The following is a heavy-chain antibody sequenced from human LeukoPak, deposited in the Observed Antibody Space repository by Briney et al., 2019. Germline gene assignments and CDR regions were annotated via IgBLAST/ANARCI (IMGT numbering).Heavy chain of an antibody. CDR3: ARDLRRRRAFDI. CDR1: GFTFSSYS. CDR2: ISSSSSYI. Sequence: PGGSLRLSCAASGFTFSSYSMNWVRQAPGKGLEWVSSISSSSSYIYYADSVKGRFTISRDNAKNSLYLQMNSLRAEDTAVYYCARDLRRRRAFDIWGQGTMVTVSS. V-gene: IGHV3-21*01. J-gene: IGHJ3*02.